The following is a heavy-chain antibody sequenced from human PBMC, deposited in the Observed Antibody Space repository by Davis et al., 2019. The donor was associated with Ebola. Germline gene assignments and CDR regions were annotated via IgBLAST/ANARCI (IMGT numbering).Heavy chain of an antibody. CDR1: GFTFSSYG. CDR2: ISYDGSNK. CDR3: AKDLGVIQPRYFDY. J-gene: IGHJ4*02. D-gene: IGHD3-16*01. V-gene: IGHV3-30*18. Sequence: GGSLRLSCAASGFTFSSYGMHWVRQAPGKGLEWVAVISYDGSNKYYADSVKGRFTISRDNSKNTLYLQMNSLRAEDTAVYYCAKDLGVIQPRYFDYWGQGTLVTVSS.